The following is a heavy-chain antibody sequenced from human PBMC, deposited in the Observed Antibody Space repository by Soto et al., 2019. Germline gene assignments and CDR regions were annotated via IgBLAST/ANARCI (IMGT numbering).Heavy chain of an antibody. Sequence: SVKVSCKASGGTFSSYASSWVRQAPGQGLEWMGGIIPIFGTANYAQKFQGRVTITADESTSTAYMELSSLRSEDTAVYYCASGIVSYSRGPEYFDYWGQRTLVTV. CDR3: ASGIVSYSRGPEYFDY. D-gene: IGHD6-19*01. V-gene: IGHV1-69*13. CDR1: GGTFSSYA. J-gene: IGHJ4*02. CDR2: IIPIFGTA.